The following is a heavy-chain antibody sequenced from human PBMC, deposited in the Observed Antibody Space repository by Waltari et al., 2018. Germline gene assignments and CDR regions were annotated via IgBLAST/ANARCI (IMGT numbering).Heavy chain of an antibody. CDR2: VDPDDGQT. V-gene: IGHV1-69-2*01. J-gene: IGHJ3*02. Sequence: QSGAEVKKPGTTFKISCRLSGYTLSDYYIHWIQQAPGKGLQWMGLVDPDDGQTIYAEALQGRISMTADSSRKTVYMELTSLTSDDSAVYYCATGLGDSISASRPFEIWGQGTVITVSS. CDR3: ATGLGDSISASRPFEI. CDR1: GYTLSDYY. D-gene: IGHD3-3*02.